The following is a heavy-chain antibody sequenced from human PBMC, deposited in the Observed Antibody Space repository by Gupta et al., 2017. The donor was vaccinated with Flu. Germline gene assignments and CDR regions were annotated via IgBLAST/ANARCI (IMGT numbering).Heavy chain of an antibody. D-gene: IGHD1-26*01. CDR1: GGSVSGYY. CDR3: ARHDIVPLYRNGMDV. V-gene: IGHV4-59*08. CDR2: ILYNGAT. Sequence: QVQLQESGPGLVKPSETLSLTCTVSGGSVSGYYWSWIRQSPGEGLVWIAYILYNGATLYNPSLKSRVTISVDTSKNQVSLKVNSVTAADTAVYYCARHDIVPLYRNGMDVWGQGTTVTVSS. J-gene: IGHJ6*02.